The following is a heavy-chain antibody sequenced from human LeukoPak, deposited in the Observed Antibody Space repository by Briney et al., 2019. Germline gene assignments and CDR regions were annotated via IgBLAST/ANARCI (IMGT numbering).Heavy chain of an antibody. CDR1: GFTFSK. CDR3: AKAVGSSWRFDY. CDR2: ISSSGSTI. J-gene: IGHJ4*02. D-gene: IGHD6-13*01. Sequence: PGGSLRLSCAASGFTFSKMNWVRQAPGKGLEWVSYISSSGSTIYYADSVKGRFTISRDNAKNSLYLQMNSLRAEDTAVYYCAKAVGSSWRFDYWGQGTLVTVSS. V-gene: IGHV3-48*03.